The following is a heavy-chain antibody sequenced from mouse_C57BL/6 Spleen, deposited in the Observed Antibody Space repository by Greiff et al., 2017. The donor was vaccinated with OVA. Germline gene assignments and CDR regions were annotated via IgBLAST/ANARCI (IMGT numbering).Heavy chain of an antibody. CDR3: AKRGDWFAY. V-gene: IGHV1-66*01. CDR2: IYPGSGNT. J-gene: IGHJ3*01. Sequence: VKLQESGPELVKPGASVKISCKASGYSFTSYYIHWVKQRPGQGLEWIGWIYPGSGNTKHNEKFKGKATLTADTSSSTAYMQLSSLTSEDSAVYYCAKRGDWFAYWGQGTLVTVSA. CDR1: GYSFTSYY.